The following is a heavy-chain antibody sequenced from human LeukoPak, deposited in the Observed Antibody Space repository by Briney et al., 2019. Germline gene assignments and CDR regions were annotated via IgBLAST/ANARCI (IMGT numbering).Heavy chain of an antibody. CDR3: TRRDGYNSGGY. J-gene: IGHJ4*02. Sequence: QAGGSLRLSCAASGFTFSGSAMHWVRQASGKGLEWVGRIRSKANSYATAYAASVKGRFTISRDDSKNTAYLQMNSLKTEDTAVYYCTRRDGYNSGGYWGQGTLVTVSS. CDR1: GFTFSGSA. D-gene: IGHD5-24*01. V-gene: IGHV3-73*01. CDR2: IRSKANSYAT.